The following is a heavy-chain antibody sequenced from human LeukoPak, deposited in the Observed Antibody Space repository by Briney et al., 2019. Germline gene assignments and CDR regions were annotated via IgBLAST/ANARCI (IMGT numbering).Heavy chain of an antibody. J-gene: IGHJ6*02. CDR3: ARDIVVVPAASRDYYYYYGMDV. V-gene: IGHV4-30-4*01. D-gene: IGHD2-2*01. Sequence: SETLSLTCTVSGGSLSIGDSYWSCIRQPPGRGLGWLASIYYRGSTSSNPSLKSRVTISVDKSKNQFSLKLSPVTAADTAVYYWARDIVVVPAASRDYYYYYGMDVWGQGTTVTVSS. CDR1: GGSLSIGDSY. CDR2: IYYRGST.